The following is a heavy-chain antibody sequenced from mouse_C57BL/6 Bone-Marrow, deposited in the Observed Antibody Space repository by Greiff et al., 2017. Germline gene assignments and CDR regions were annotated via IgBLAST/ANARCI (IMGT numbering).Heavy chain of an antibody. CDR1: GFNIKDDY. D-gene: IGHD2-2*01. J-gene: IGHJ2*01. Sequence: VQLQQSGAELVRPGASVKLSCTASGFNIKDDYMHWVKQRPEQGLEWIGWIDPENGDTEYASKFQGKATITADTSSNTAYLQLSSLTSEDTAVYYCTTLWLRPYYFDYWGQGTTLTVSS. CDR2: IDPENGDT. V-gene: IGHV14-4*01. CDR3: TTLWLRPYYFDY.